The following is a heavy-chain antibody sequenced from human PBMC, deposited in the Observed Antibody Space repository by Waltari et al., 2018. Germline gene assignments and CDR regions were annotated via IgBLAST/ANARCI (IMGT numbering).Heavy chain of an antibody. D-gene: IGHD3-3*01. Sequence: EVQLVQSGAELKKPGESLRFSCKASGYSFISYGFGWVRQMPGKGLEWMGIVYPGDSDTRYSPSFQGQVIISADKSITTAYLQWSSLKASDTAIYYCARHVGGSWGYMDVWGQGTAVTVSS. CDR1: GYSFISYG. CDR3: ARHVGGSWGYMDV. CDR2: VYPGDSDT. J-gene: IGHJ6*02. V-gene: IGHV5-51*01.